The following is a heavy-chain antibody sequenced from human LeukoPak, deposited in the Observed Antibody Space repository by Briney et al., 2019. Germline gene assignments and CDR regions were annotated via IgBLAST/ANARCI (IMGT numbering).Heavy chain of an antibody. V-gene: IGHV4-59*08. CDR2: VSYSGTT. CDR1: GGSISNSY. D-gene: IGHD3-9*01. J-gene: IGHJ3*02. CDR3: ARLGYYDILTGYQHDAFDI. Sequence: SETLSLTCTVSGGSISNSYWSWIRQPPERGLEWIGDVSYSGTTHDNPSLKSRVIMSVDTSKNHFSLQLSSVTAADTAVYFCARLGYYDILTGYQHDAFDIWGLGTAVTVSS.